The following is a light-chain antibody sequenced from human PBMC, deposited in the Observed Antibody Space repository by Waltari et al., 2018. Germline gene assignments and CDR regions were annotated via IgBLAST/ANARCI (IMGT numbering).Light chain of an antibody. CDR2: TTS. V-gene: IGKV1-9*01. CDR3: QQRNSYPIT. Sequence: DIQLTQSPSFLSASVGDRVTITCRASQVISGYLAWFQQKPGKAPKLLIYTTSTLQSGVPSRLSGSGSGTEFTLTISSLQPEDFATYYCQQRNSYPITFGGGTKVEIK. J-gene: IGKJ4*01. CDR1: QVISGY.